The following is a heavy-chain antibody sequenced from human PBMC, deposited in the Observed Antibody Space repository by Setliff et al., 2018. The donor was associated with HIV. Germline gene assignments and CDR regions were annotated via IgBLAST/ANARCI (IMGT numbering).Heavy chain of an antibody. CDR3: ARSQGYSGYVNWFDP. V-gene: IGHV3-23*01. Sequence: GGSLRLSCAASGFSFDTFAMTWVRQAPGKGLEWVSTISGNAANAYYADSVKGRFTISRDNTKNSLYLLMTSLRAEDTAVYYCARSQGYSGYVNWFDPWGQGALVTVSS. CDR2: ISGNAANA. J-gene: IGHJ5*02. D-gene: IGHD5-12*01. CDR1: GFSFDTFA.